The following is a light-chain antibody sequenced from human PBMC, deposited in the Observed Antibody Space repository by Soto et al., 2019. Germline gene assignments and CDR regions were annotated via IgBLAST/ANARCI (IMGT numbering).Light chain of an antibody. J-gene: IGLJ1*01. CDR3: SSYTSSSSPFV. CDR2: EVS. CDR1: SSDVGDYNC. Sequence: QSVLTQPASVSGSPGQSITISCTGTSSDVGDYNCVSWYQQHPGKAPKFLIYEVSNRPSGVSNRFSGPKSGNTASLTISGLQAEDEADYYCSSYTSSSSPFVFGTGTKVTVL. V-gene: IGLV2-14*01.